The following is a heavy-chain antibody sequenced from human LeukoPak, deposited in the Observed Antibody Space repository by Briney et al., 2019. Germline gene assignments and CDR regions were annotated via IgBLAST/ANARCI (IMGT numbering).Heavy chain of an antibody. Sequence: ETLSLTCAVYGGSFSGYYWSWVRQAPGKGLEWVGRIKSKTDGGTTDYAAPVKGRFTISRDDSKNTLYLQMNSLKTEDTAVYYCTTAFEYSSSWYAFDIWGQGTMVTVSS. CDR1: GGSFSGYY. J-gene: IGHJ3*02. CDR2: IKSKTDGGTT. V-gene: IGHV3-15*01. D-gene: IGHD6-13*01. CDR3: TTAFEYSSSWYAFDI.